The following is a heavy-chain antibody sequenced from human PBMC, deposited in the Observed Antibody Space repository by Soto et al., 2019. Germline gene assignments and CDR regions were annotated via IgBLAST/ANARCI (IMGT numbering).Heavy chain of an antibody. J-gene: IGHJ4*02. CDR3: ARSLGETSSLFDY. CDR2: INPGSGTT. V-gene: IGHV1-46*01. D-gene: IGHD1-26*01. CDR1: GYIFIHCF. Sequence: QVQLVQSGAEMKQPGASVKLSCQASGYIFIHCFMHWVRQAPGQGLEWMGGINPGSGTTTYAQKFQGRGTVTRDTSTSTVYVELSSLGSGDTAMYYCARSLGETSSLFDYWGQGSLVTVSA.